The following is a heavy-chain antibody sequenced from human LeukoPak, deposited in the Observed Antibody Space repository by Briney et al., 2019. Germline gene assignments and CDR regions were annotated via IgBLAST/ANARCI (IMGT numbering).Heavy chain of an antibody. CDR2: ISGSGGTT. CDR3: ARDLGFGCSGGSCYPGLYYYYGMDV. CDR1: GFTFSTYA. J-gene: IGHJ6*02. D-gene: IGHD2-15*01. V-gene: IGHV3-23*01. Sequence: PGGSLRLSCAASGFTFSTYAMSWVRQTPGKGLEWISAISGSGGTTYYADSVKGRFTISRDNAKNSLYLQMNSLRAEDTAVYYCARDLGFGCSGGSCYPGLYYYYGMDVWGQGTTVTVSS.